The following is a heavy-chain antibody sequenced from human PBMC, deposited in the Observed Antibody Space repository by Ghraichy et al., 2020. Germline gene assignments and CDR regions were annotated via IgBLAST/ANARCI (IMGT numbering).Heavy chain of an antibody. CDR2: ISGSGGST. D-gene: IGHD6-19*01. J-gene: IGHJ4*02. CDR3: AKAVAGRESY. Sequence: LTLTCAASGFTFSSYAMSWVRPAPGKGLEWVSAISGSGGSTYYADSVKGRFTISRDNSKNTLYLQMNSLRSEDTAVYYCAKAVAGRESYWGQGTLVTVSS. CDR1: GFTFSSYA. V-gene: IGHV3-23*01.